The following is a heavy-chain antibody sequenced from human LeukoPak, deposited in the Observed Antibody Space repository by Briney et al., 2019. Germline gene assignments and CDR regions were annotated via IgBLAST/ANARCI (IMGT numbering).Heavy chain of an antibody. CDR2: ISGSGGST. D-gene: IGHD1-7*01. CDR1: GFTFSSYA. Sequence: GGSLRLSCAVSGFTFSSYAMSWVRQAPGKGLEWVSAISGSGGSTYYADSVKRRFTISRDNSKNTLYLQMNSLRAEDTAVYYCAKERDGNYGGYVDYWGQGTLVTVSS. J-gene: IGHJ4*02. CDR3: AKERDGNYGGYVDY. V-gene: IGHV3-23*01.